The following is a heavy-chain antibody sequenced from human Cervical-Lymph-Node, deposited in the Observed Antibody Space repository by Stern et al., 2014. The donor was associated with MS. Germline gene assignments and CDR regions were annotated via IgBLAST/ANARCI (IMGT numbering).Heavy chain of an antibody. CDR3: AREVYGDARRFDS. D-gene: IGHD4-17*01. CDR2: VSTYNGNT. V-gene: IGHV1-18*01. CDR1: GYIFTSFG. J-gene: IGHJ4*02. Sequence: VQLVQSGAEVEKPGASVMVSCKASGYIFTSFGINWVRQAPGQGLEWMGWVSTYNGNTNYAQKFQDRVTMTTDTSTNTAYMELRSLRSDDTAVYFCAREVYGDARRFDSWGQGTQVTVSS.